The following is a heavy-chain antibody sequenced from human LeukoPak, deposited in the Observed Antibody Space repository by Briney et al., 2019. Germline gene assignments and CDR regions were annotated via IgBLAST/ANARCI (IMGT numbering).Heavy chain of an antibody. D-gene: IGHD6-19*01. Sequence: SETLSLTCAVYGGSFSGYYWSWIRQPPGKGLEWIGEINHSGSTYYNPSLKSRVTISVDTSKNQFSLKLSSVTAADTAVYYCARDHGEAVGGEWFDPWGQGTLVTVSS. V-gene: IGHV4-34*01. J-gene: IGHJ5*02. CDR1: GGSFSGYY. CDR2: INHSGST. CDR3: ARDHGEAVGGEWFDP.